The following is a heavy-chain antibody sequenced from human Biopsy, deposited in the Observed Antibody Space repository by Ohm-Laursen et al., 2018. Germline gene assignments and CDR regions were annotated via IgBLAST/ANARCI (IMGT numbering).Heavy chain of an antibody. V-gene: IGHV3-11*01. Sequence: SLRLSCAASGFSFSDYYMSWERQVPGKGLEWLAYINTSGRTIYYTDSVRGRFTSSRDNAENSLFLQMDSLRTEDTGVYYCARAAALSKSDYWGQGILVTVSS. D-gene: IGHD6-25*01. CDR3: ARAAALSKSDY. J-gene: IGHJ4*02. CDR1: GFSFSDYY. CDR2: INTSGRTI.